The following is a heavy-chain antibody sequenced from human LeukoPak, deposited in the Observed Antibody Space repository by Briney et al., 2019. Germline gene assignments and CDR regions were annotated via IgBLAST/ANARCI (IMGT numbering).Heavy chain of an antibody. CDR3: ARVPCSSTSCYKLVDY. V-gene: IGHV4-39*01. Sequence: SETLSLTCTVSGGSISSSSYYWGWLRQPPGKGLEWIGSIYYSGSTYYNPSLKSRVTISVDTSKNQFSLKLSSGTAADTAVYYCARVPCSSTSCYKLVDYWGQGTLVTVSS. J-gene: IGHJ4*02. D-gene: IGHD2-2*02. CDR2: IYYSGST. CDR1: GGSISSSSYY.